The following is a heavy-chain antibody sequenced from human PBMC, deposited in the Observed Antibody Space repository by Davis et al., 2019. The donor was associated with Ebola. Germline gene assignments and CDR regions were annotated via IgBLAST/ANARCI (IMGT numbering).Heavy chain of an antibody. CDR3: TKNGERGVDY. D-gene: IGHD3-10*01. J-gene: IGHJ4*02. V-gene: IGHV3-73*01. CDR2: IRSKANSYAT. CDR1: GFTFSDSA. Sequence: GGSLRLSCAASGFTFSDSAMHWVRQASGKGLEWVGRIRSKANSYATAYAASVKGRFTISRDDSKNTAYLQMNSLKTEDTAVYYCTKNGERGVDYWGQGTLVTVSS.